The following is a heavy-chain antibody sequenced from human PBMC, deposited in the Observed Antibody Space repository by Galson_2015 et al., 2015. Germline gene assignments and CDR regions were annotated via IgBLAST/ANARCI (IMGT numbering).Heavy chain of an antibody. CDR1: EIAFSVCA. CDR3: ARGSGSDAFDI. J-gene: IGHJ3*02. CDR2: LSSSGGAT. V-gene: IGHV3-23*01. D-gene: IGHD3-10*01. Sequence: SLRLSCAASEIAFSVCAMSWVRQAPGKGLEWVSTLSSSGGATYYADSVKGRFTSSRDNSRNTLYLQLNSLSAEDTAIYYCARGSGSDAFDIWGQGTMVTVSS.